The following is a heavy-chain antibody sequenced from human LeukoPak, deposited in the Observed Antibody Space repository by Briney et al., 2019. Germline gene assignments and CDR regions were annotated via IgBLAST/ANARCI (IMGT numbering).Heavy chain of an antibody. CDR1: GFTFSSYG. Sequence: PGGSLRLSCAASGFTFSSYGMHWVRQAPGKGLEWVAFIRYDGSNKYYADSVKGRFTISRDNSKNTLYLQMNSLRAEDTAVYYCAKDFETRNYGRLFDYWGQGTLVTVSS. CDR3: AKDFETRNYGRLFDY. CDR2: IRYDGSNK. J-gene: IGHJ4*02. V-gene: IGHV3-30*02. D-gene: IGHD1-7*01.